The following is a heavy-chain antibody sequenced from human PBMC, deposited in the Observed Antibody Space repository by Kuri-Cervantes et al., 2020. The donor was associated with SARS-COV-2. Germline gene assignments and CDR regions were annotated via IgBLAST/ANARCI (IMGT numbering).Heavy chain of an antibody. Sequence: SQTLSLTCAVSGGSISSSNWWSWIRQPPGKGLEWIGYIYYSGSTNYNPSLKSRVTISVDTSKNQFSLKLSSVTAADTAVYYCARLVRSSGLGYWGQGTLVTVSS. V-gene: IGHV4-59*08. D-gene: IGHD3/OR15-3a*01. CDR1: GGSISSSNW. J-gene: IGHJ4*02. CDR3: ARLVRSSGLGY. CDR2: IYYSGST.